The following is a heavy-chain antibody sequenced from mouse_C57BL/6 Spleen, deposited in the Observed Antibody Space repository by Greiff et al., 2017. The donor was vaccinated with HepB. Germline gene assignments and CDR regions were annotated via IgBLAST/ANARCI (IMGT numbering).Heavy chain of an antibody. CDR2: ISYDGSN. CDR1: GYSITSGYY. Sequence: EVKLMESGPGLAKPSQSLSLTCSVTGYSITSGYYWNWIRQFPGNKLEWMGYISYDGSNNYNPSLKNRISITRDTSKNQFFLKLNSVTTEDTATYYCASESEGFAYWGQGTLVTVSA. CDR3: ASESEGFAY. J-gene: IGHJ3*01. V-gene: IGHV3-6*01.